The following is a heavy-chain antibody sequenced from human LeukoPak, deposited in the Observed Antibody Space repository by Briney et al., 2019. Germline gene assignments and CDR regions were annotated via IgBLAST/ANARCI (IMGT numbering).Heavy chain of an antibody. Sequence: SGGSLRLSCAASGFTFSTYAMSWVRQAPGKGLEWVSAISGSGGSTYYADSVKGRFTISRDNSKNTLYLQMNSLRAEDTAVYYCPVAYCGGDCYRDYWGQGTLVTVSS. V-gene: IGHV3-23*01. CDR3: PVAYCGGDCYRDY. D-gene: IGHD2-21*01. CDR2: ISGSGGST. J-gene: IGHJ4*02. CDR1: GFTFSTYA.